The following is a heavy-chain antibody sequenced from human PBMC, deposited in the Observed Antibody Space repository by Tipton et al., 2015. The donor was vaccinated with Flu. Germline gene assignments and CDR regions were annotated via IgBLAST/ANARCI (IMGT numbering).Heavy chain of an antibody. J-gene: IGHJ6*03. V-gene: IGHV4-34*01. D-gene: IGHD2-2*01. Sequence: TLSLTCAVYGGSFSGYYWSWIRQPPGKGLEWIGEINHSGSTNYNPSLKSRVTISVDTSKNQFSLKLSSVTAADTAVYYCARQNGRGVPAAPYYYYYMDVWGKGTTVTVSS. CDR2: INHSGST. CDR1: GGSFSGYY. CDR3: ARQNGRGVPAAPYYYYYMDV.